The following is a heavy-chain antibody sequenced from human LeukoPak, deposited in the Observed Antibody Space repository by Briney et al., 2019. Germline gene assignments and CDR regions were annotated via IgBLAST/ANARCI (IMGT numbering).Heavy chain of an antibody. CDR1: GYTFTSYY. Sequence: GASVKVSCKASGYTFTSYYMHWVRQAPGQGLEWMGWINPNSGGTNYAQKFQGRVTMTRDTSISTAYMELSSLRSEDTAVYYCARGHLVVAGTRGGYWGQGTLVTVSS. J-gene: IGHJ4*02. CDR2: INPNSGGT. V-gene: IGHV1-2*02. D-gene: IGHD6-19*01. CDR3: ARGHLVVAGTRGGY.